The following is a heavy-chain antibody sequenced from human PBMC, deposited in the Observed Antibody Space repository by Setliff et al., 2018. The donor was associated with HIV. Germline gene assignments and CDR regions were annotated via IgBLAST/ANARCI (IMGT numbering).Heavy chain of an antibody. CDR2: IYPGDSDI. Sequence: GESLKISCKGSEYSFTNSWIGWVRQMPGKGLEWMGIIYPGDSDIRYSPSFQGQVTISADKAISTAYLQWSSLKASDPGMYYCARAGRGGGSYWTFDYWGQGTLVTVSS. CDR1: EYSFTNSW. D-gene: IGHD1-26*01. J-gene: IGHJ4*02. V-gene: IGHV5-51*01. CDR3: ARAGRGGGSYWTFDY.